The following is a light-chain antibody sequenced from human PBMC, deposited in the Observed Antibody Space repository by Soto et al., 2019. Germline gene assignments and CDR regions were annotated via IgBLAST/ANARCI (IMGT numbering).Light chain of an antibody. V-gene: IGKV3-20*01. CDR1: QSVSSSY. J-gene: IGKJ1*01. CDR2: GAS. CDR3: QQYGSSAWT. Sequence: EIVLTQSPGTLSLSPGERATLSCRASQSVSSSYLAWYQQKHGQAPRLLIYGASSRATGIPDRFSGSGSGTDFTLTISRLEPEDFAVYYCQQYGSSAWTFGQGTKVEIK.